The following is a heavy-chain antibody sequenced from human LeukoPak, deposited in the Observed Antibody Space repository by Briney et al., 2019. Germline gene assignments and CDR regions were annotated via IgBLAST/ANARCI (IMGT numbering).Heavy chain of an antibody. CDR2: ISGSGGST. CDR1: GFTFRSYA. V-gene: IGHV3-23*01. D-gene: IGHD4-17*01. CDR3: AKRETTVTTNFER. Sequence: PGGSLRLSCAASGFTFRSYAMSWVRRAPGEGLEWVSDISGSGGSTYYADSVKGRFIISRDNSKNTLYLEMNSLRAEDTAVYHCAKRETTVTTNFERRGQGALGTVS. J-gene: IGHJ1*01.